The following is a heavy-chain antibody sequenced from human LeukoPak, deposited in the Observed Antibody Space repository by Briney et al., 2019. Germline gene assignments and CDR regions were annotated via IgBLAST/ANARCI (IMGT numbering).Heavy chain of an antibody. J-gene: IGHJ4*02. V-gene: IGHV4-30-2*01. Sequence: SETLSLTCAVSGGSISSGGYSWSWIRQPPGRGLEWIGYIYHSGSTYYNSALKSRVTISVDRSKLQFSLKLSSVPAADTAVYYCARAGALGHCSGGSCHLYWGQGTLVTVSS. CDR2: IYHSGST. CDR3: ARAGALGHCSGGSCHLY. CDR1: GGSISSGGYS. D-gene: IGHD2-15*01.